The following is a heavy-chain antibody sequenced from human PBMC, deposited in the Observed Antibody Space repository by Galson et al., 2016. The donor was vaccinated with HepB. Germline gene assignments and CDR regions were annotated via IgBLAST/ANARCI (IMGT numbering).Heavy chain of an antibody. CDR2: MNPNSGNT. CDR3: ASVSVVVGGKDV. V-gene: IGHV1-8*01. CDR1: GYTFTSYD. D-gene: IGHD2-21*01. J-gene: IGHJ6*02. Sequence: SVKVSCKASGYTFTSYDINWVRQATGQGLEWMGWMNPNSGNTGYAQKFQGRVTMTRNTSIGTAYMELSSLRSEDTAVYYCASVSVVVGGKDVWGQGTTVTVSS.